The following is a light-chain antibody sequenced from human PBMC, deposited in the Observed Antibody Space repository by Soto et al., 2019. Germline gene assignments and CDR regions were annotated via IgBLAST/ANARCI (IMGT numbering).Light chain of an antibody. CDR1: QTLMSSNGNNY. Sequence: EIVMTQSPLSLPVTPGEPASISCRSSQTLMSSNGNNYLDWYLQKPVQSPQLLIHLGSNRASGVPDRFSGSGSGTDFTLKISRVEAEDVGVYYCMQALQTPWTFGQGTKVEIK. J-gene: IGKJ1*01. CDR2: LGS. CDR3: MQALQTPWT. V-gene: IGKV2-28*01.